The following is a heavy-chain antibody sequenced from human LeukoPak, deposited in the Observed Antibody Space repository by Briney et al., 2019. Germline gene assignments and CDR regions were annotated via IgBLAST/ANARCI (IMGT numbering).Heavy chain of an antibody. D-gene: IGHD3-16*01. CDR1: GGSINNYY. Sequence: KPSETLSLTCTVSGGSINNYYWSWVRQPPGKGLEWIGHIYYSGGTNYNPSLKSRVTISVDTSKNQFSLRLNSVTAADTAVYYCARTTNGGVWSDPWGQGTLVTVSS. J-gene: IGHJ5*02. V-gene: IGHV4-59*01. CDR2: IYYSGGT. CDR3: ARTTNGGVWSDP.